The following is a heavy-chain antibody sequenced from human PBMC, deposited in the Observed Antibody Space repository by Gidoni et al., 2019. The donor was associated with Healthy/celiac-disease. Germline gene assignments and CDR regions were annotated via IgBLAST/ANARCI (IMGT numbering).Heavy chain of an antibody. CDR3: VRGEYYYDSSGYSGLDY. CDR2: ISSNGGST. Sequence: EVQLVESGGGLVQPGGSLRLSCSASGFTFSSSAMHWVRQAPGKGLEYVSAISSNGGSTYYADSVKGRFTISRDKSKNTLYLQMSSLRAEDTAVYYCVRGEYYYDSSGYSGLDYWGQGTLVTVSS. D-gene: IGHD3-22*01. CDR1: GFTFSSSA. V-gene: IGHV3-64D*06. J-gene: IGHJ4*02.